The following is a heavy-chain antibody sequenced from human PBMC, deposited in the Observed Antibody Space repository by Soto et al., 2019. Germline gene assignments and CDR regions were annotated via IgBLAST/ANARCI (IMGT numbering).Heavy chain of an antibody. D-gene: IGHD3-22*01. Sequence: ASVKVSFKASGFTFTSSAVQWVRQARGQRLEWIGWIVVGSGNTNYAQKFQERVTITRDMSTSTAYMELSSLRSEDTAVYYCAAAAYYDSSGPDYWGQGTLVTVSS. CDR1: GFTFTSSA. V-gene: IGHV1-58*01. CDR3: AAAAYYDSSGPDY. CDR2: IVVGSGNT. J-gene: IGHJ4*02.